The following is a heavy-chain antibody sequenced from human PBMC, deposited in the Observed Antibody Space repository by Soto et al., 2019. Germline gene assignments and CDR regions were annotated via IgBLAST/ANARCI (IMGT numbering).Heavy chain of an antibody. CDR2: ISSDGNNR. D-gene: IGHD3-9*01. Sequence: GGFLRRSWAAGGFAFSDYSLNVVRQAPGKGLEWVTVISSDGNNRYYADSVKGRFTISRDNSKNTLYLQMNSLRVEDTAIYICAHLAGLAHTDDFWGQGTPVTVS. CDR1: GFAFSDYS. V-gene: IGHV3-30-3*01. CDR3: AHLAGLAHTDDF. J-gene: IGHJ4*02.